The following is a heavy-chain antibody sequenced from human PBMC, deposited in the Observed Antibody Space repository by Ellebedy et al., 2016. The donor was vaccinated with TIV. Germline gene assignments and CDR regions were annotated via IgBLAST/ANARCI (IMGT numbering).Heavy chain of an antibody. Sequence: MPSETLSLTCAVYAGSFSASYWRWVLHPPGTSLEWTGEINHSGSTNSNPSLKGRVTISVDTSKNQFSLKLSSVTAAETAVYYCARGARSVYYYGSGSYLIYFDYWGQGTLVTVPS. CDR1: AGSFSASY. V-gene: IGHV4-34*01. CDR3: ARGARSVYYYGSGSYLIYFDY. CDR2: INHSGST. D-gene: IGHD3-10*01. J-gene: IGHJ4*02.